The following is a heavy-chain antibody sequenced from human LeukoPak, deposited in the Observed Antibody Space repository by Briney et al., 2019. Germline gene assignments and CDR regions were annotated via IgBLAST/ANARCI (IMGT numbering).Heavy chain of an antibody. J-gene: IGHJ4*02. Sequence: AGGSLRLSCAASGFTFSSYSMNWVRQAPGKGLEWVSYISSSSGTIYYADSVKGRFTISRDNAKNSLFLQMNSLRAEDTAVYYCARDRYGDYGIEDYWGQGTLVTVSS. CDR1: GFTFSSYS. V-gene: IGHV3-48*04. CDR3: ARDRYGDYGIEDY. CDR2: ISSSSGTI. D-gene: IGHD4-17*01.